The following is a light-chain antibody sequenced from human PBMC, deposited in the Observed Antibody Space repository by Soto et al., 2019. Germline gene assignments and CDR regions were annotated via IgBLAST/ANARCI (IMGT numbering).Light chain of an antibody. V-gene: IGLV1-40*01. CDR3: HSYASSLSYV. Sequence: QSVLTQPTSLSGAPGQRVTISCTGSSSNIGAGYHVHWYQQLPGTAPKLLMYTNNNRPSGVPDRFSGSKSGTSASLAITGLQAEDEADYYCHSYASSLSYVFGTGTKVTVL. CDR2: TNN. CDR1: SSNIGAGYH. J-gene: IGLJ1*01.